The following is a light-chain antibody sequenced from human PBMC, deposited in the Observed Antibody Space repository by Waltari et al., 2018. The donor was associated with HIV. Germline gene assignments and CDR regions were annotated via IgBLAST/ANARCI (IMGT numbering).Light chain of an antibody. Sequence: QSALTQPASVSGSPGPSITISRTGTSSDIGGYHYVSGYQQHPGRAPIPMVSDFSNRPSGFSNRCSGSKSGNTASLTISGIQAGDVADYYCSSYTTGSKLIFGGGTKLTV. CDR1: SSDIGGYHY. J-gene: IGLJ2*01. V-gene: IGLV2-14*03. CDR2: DFS. CDR3: SSYTTGSKLI.